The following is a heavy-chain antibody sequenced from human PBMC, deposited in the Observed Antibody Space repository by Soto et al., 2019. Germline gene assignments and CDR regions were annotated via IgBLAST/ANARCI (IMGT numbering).Heavy chain of an antibody. D-gene: IGHD3-10*01. CDR2: ISNDGDDK. CDR1: GFIFNNYG. Sequence: QVQLVESGGGVVQPGRSLRLSCAASGFIFNNYGIHWVRQAPGKGLEWVAVISNDGDDKYYADSVKGRFTISRDNSRNTLYLQMNSLRLEDTAMYYCAKEGIELWSAFDYWGQGTLVTVSS. J-gene: IGHJ4*02. V-gene: IGHV3-30*18. CDR3: AKEGIELWSAFDY.